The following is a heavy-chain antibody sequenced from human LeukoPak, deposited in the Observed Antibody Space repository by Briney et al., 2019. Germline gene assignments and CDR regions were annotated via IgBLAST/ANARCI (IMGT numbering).Heavy chain of an antibody. CDR3: AKDLMRDRWFGES. J-gene: IGHJ5*02. D-gene: IGHD3-10*01. CDR1: GFTFSYYG. V-gene: IGHV3-30*02. Sequence: GGSLRLSCAASGFTFSYYGMHWVRQAPGKGLEWVAFIRYDGNDKFYAESVKGRFTISRDTSRNTLYLQMNSLRLEDTAVYYCAKDLMRDRWFGESWGQGTLVTVSS. CDR2: IRYDGNDK.